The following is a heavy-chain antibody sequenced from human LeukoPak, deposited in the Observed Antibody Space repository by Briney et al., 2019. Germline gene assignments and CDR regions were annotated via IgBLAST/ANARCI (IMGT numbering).Heavy chain of an antibody. CDR3: AKDPWGQWEPGY. J-gene: IGHJ4*02. CDR1: GFTFSSYA. CDR2: ISGSGGST. V-gene: IGHV3-23*01. D-gene: IGHD1-26*01. Sequence: PGGSLRLSCAASGFTFSSYAMSWVRQAPGKGLEWVSAISGSGGSTYYADSVKGRFTISKDNSKNTLYLQMNSLRAEDTAVYYCAKDPWGQWEPGYWGQGTLVTVSS.